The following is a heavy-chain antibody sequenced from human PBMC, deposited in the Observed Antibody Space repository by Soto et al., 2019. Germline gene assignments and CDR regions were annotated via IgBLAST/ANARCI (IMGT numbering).Heavy chain of an antibody. D-gene: IGHD3-10*01. CDR3: ARARNYYGSGSYFWVDV. CDR2: IYYSGST. Sequence: SETLSLTCTVSGGSISKYYWSWIRQHPGKGLEWIGYIYYSGSTYYNPSLKSRVTISVDTSKNQFSLKLSSVTAADTAVYYCARARNYYGSGSYFWVDVWGQGTTVTVSS. J-gene: IGHJ6*02. V-gene: IGHV4-59*06. CDR1: GGSISKYY.